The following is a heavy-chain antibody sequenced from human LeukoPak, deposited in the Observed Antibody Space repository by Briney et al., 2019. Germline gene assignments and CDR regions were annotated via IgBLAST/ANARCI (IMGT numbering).Heavy chain of an antibody. CDR1: GFTFGSYW. CDR3: ARDLTYDFWSGYYRDYYYGMDV. CDR2: ISSSSSYI. J-gene: IGHJ6*02. V-gene: IGHV3-21*01. Sequence: GGSLRLSCAASGFTFGSYWMHWVRQAPGKGLEWVSSISSSSSYIYYADSVKGRFTISRDNAKNSLYLQMNSLRAEDTAVYYCARDLTYDFWSGYYRDYYYGMDVWGQGTTVTVSS. D-gene: IGHD3-3*01.